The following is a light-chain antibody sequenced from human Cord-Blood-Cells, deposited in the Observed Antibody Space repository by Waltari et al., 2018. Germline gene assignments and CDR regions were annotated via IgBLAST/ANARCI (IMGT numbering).Light chain of an antibody. Sequence: SYELTQPPSVSVSPGQTASITRSGDKLGDKYACWYQQKPGQSPVLVIYQDSKRPSGIPERFSGSNSGNTATLTISGTKAMDEADYYCQAWDSSTYVFGTGTKVTVL. J-gene: IGLJ1*01. CDR3: QAWDSSTYV. CDR1: KLGDKY. V-gene: IGLV3-1*01. CDR2: QDS.